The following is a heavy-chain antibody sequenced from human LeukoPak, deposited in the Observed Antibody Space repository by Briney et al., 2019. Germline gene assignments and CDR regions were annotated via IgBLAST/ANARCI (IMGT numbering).Heavy chain of an antibody. J-gene: IGHJ4*02. CDR2: IKSKTDGGTT. CDR1: GFTFSNAW. Sequence: SGGSLRLSCAASGFTFSNAWMSWVRQAPGKGLEWVGRIKSKTDGGTTDYAAPVKGRFTILRDDSKNTLYLQMNSLKTEDTAVYYCTTLRLYYYDSYYFDYWGQGTLVTVSS. CDR3: TTLRLYYYDSYYFDY. D-gene: IGHD3-22*01. V-gene: IGHV3-15*01.